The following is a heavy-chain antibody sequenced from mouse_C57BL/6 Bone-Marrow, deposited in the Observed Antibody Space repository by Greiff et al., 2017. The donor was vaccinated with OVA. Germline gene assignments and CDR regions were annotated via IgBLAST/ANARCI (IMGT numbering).Heavy chain of an antibody. Sequence: VQLQQPDAEFVKPGASVKISCKVSGYTFTDHSIHWMKQRPEQGLEWIGYIYPRDGSTKYNEKFKGKATLTADKSSSTAYMQLTSLTSEDSAVYFCARTLTGTRFADWGQGTLVTVSA. V-gene: IGHV1-78*01. D-gene: IGHD4-1*01. CDR1: GYTFTDHS. CDR2: IYPRDGST. CDR3: ARTLTGTRFAD. J-gene: IGHJ3*01.